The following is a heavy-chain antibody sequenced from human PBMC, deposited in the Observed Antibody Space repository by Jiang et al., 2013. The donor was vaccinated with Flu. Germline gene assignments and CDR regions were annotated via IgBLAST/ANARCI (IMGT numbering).Heavy chain of an antibody. CDR3: ARDAAPYCGGGSCYGFFDL. V-gene: IGHV1-18*04. J-gene: IGHJ4*02. CDR1: GYTFSNYG. D-gene: IGHD2-15*01. Sequence: SGAEVKKPGASVNVSCKASGYTFSNYGITWVRQAPGQGLELMGWISVYSGDTNSGQKFPGRVTIITDRSTSTVYMELRNLRSDDTGVYYCARDAAPYCGGGSCYGFFDLWGQGTLVHRLL. CDR2: ISVYSGDT.